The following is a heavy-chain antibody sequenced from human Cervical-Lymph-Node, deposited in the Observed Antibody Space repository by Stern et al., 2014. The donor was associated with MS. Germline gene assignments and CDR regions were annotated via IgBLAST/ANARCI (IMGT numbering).Heavy chain of an antibody. CDR2: SSHSGST. D-gene: IGHD3-16*01. CDR1: GGSISTVGYY. CDR3: ARSDRLWGSFDY. Sequence: VQLQESGPGLVKPSQTLSLTCTVSGGSISTVGYYWTWIRQHPGKGLEWIWYSSHSGSTYYNPSLKSRASISVDTSKNQFSLNVTSVTAADTALYYCARSDRLWGSFDYWGQGTLVTVSS. J-gene: IGHJ4*02. V-gene: IGHV4-31*03.